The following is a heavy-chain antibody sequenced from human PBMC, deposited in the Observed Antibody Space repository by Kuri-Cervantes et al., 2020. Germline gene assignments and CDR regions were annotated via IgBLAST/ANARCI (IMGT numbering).Heavy chain of an antibody. CDR2: FSVSRGTT. J-gene: IGHJ4*02. CDR1: GFTFSSYS. D-gene: IGHD3-10*01. V-gene: IGHV3-23*01. Sequence: GESLKISCAASGFTFSSYSMNWVRQAPGKGLEWVSGFSVSRGTTFYADSVKGRFTFSRDTSKNTLHLQMNSLRAEDTAIYYCAKAGYGSSALFDNWGQGTLVTVSS. CDR3: AKAGYGSSALFDN.